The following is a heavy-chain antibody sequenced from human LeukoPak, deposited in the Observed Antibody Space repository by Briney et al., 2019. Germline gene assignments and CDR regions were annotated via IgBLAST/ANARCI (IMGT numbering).Heavy chain of an antibody. D-gene: IGHD1-26*01. V-gene: IGHV3-21*05. Sequence: GSLRLSSAASGFTFSDYSVNWVRQAPGRGLEWISYIGLGSGFVSYADSVRGRFTITSGTARNSLYLQMSSLRAEDTAVYFCARDHKWAFDYWGQGILVTVSS. CDR2: IGLGSGFV. CDR1: GFTFSDYS. J-gene: IGHJ4*02. CDR3: ARDHKWAFDY.